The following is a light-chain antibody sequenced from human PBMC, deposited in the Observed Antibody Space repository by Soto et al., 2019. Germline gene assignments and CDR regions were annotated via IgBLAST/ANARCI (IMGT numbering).Light chain of an antibody. CDR3: HQYNNWPPYT. V-gene: IGKV3-15*01. J-gene: IGKJ2*01. CDR2: GAS. CDR1: QPVNTN. Sequence: VMTQSPDTVSASLGGTATLSCRASQPVNTNLAWYHQRPGQAPRLLISGASTRATGVPVRFIGSGSGTGFTLTISGLQSEDFGIYFCHQYNNWPPYTFGQGTKLEI.